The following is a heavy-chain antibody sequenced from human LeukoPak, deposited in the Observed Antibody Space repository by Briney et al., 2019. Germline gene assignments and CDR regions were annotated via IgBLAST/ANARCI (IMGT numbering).Heavy chain of an antibody. V-gene: IGHV1-2*02. Sequence: ASVKVSCNASGYXFTGYYMHWVRQAPGQGLDWMVWINPNSGGTKYAQNFQGRVTLTTDASINTAYMELSSLRSDDTAVYYCAREGRNGYNEGYFDYWGQGTLVTVSS. J-gene: IGHJ4*02. D-gene: IGHD5-24*01. CDR2: INPNSGGT. CDR3: AREGRNGYNEGYFDY. CDR1: GYXFTGYY.